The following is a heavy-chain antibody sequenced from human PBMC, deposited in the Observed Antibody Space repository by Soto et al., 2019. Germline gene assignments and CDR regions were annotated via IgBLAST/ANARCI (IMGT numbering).Heavy chain of an antibody. J-gene: IGHJ5*02. Sequence: PSETLSLTCTVSGGSISSGDYYWSWIRQPPGKGLEWIGYIYYSGSTNYNPSLKSRVTISVDTSKNQFSLKLSSVTAADTAVYYCARRTVTRTFDPWGQGTLVTVSS. CDR2: IYYSGST. CDR3: ARRTVTRTFDP. D-gene: IGHD5-18*01. V-gene: IGHV4-30-4*01. CDR1: GGSISSGDYY.